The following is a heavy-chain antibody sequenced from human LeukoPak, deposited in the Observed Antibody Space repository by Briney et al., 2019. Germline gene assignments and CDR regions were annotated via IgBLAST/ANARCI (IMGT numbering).Heavy chain of an antibody. Sequence: GGSLRLSCAASGFTFSSYWMSWVRQAPGKGLEWVAFIRFDGSKKDTADSVKGRFTISRDNSKNTLYLQMNSLRTEDTAVYYCAKDLGWTFEYYFDYWGQGTLVTVSS. CDR1: GFTFSSYW. CDR3: AKDLGWTFEYYFDY. CDR2: IRFDGSKK. J-gene: IGHJ4*02. V-gene: IGHV3-30*02. D-gene: IGHD3/OR15-3a*01.